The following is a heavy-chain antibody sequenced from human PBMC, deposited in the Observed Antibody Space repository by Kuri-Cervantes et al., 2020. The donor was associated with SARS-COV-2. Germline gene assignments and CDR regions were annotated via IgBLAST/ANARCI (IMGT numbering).Heavy chain of an antibody. CDR2: ISWNSGSI. CDR3: AKAVRRIAAARYDFDY. CDR1: GFTFDDYA. J-gene: IGHJ4*02. Sequence: GGSLRLSCAASGFTFDDYAMHWVRQAPGKGLEWVSGISWNSGSIGYADSVKGRFTISRDNAKNTLYLQMNSLRAEDTAVYYCAKAVRRIAAARYDFDYWGQGTLVTVSS. D-gene: IGHD6-13*01. V-gene: IGHV3-9*01.